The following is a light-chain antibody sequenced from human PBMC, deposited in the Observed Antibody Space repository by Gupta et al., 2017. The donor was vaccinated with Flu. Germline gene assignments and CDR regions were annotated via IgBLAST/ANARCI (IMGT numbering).Light chain of an antibody. CDR2: AAS. CDR3: QQEDSCPWT. V-gene: IGKV1-8*01. CDR1: EGISSY. J-gene: IGKJ1*01. Sequence: PSSFSASIGDRVTITCRAREGISSYLAWYQQKPGKAPKLLIYAASTVQSGVPSRFSGSGSGTDFTLTISDLQSEDFATYYCQQEDSCPWTFGQGTKVEIK.